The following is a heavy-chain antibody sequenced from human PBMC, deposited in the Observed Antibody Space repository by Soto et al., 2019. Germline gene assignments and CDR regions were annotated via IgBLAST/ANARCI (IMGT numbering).Heavy chain of an antibody. Sequence: GGSLRLSCEASGFTFSDYYMSWVRQVPGKGLEWVSYISIGGTPIYYADSVKGRFTISRDNAQNSLYLHMTSLTAEDTALYYCVRGPEELVYYNSIDVWGQGTTVTVSS. CDR2: ISIGGTPI. D-gene: IGHD3-10*01. CDR1: GFTFSDYY. CDR3: VRGPEELVYYNSIDV. V-gene: IGHV3-11*01. J-gene: IGHJ6*02.